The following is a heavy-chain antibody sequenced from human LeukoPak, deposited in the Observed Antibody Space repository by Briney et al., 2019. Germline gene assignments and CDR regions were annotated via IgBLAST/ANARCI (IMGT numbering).Heavy chain of an antibody. CDR2: MNPNSGNT. Sequence: ASVKVSCKASGYTFTSYDINWVRQATGQGLEWMGWMNPNSGNTGYAQKFQGRVTMTRNTSISTAYMELSSLRSEDTAVYYCATQAVAGPPTRVDYWGQGTLVTVSS. CDR3: ATQAVAGPPTRVDY. CDR1: GYTFTSYD. J-gene: IGHJ4*02. D-gene: IGHD6-19*01. V-gene: IGHV1-8*01.